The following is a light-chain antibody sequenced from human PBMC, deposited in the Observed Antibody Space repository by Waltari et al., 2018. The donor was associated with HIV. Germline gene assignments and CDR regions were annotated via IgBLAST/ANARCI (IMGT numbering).Light chain of an antibody. CDR2: VDT. CDR3: YSTDSSGNHRV. V-gene: IGLV3-10*01. Sequence: SYELTQPPSVSVSPGQTARITCSGDALPKKYASWYQQKSGQAPVLVIYVDTKRPSGIPERFSGSISGTMSTLTISGAQVEDEADYYGYSTDSSGNHRVFGGGTKLTVL. CDR1: ALPKKY. J-gene: IGLJ3*02.